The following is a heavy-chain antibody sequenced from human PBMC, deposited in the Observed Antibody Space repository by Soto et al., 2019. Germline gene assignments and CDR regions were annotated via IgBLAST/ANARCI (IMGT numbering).Heavy chain of an antibody. Sequence: EVQLVESGGGLVKPGGSLRLSCAASGFTFSSYSMNWVRQAPGKGLEWVSSISSSSSYIYYADSVKGRFTISRDNAKNSLYLQMNSLRAEDTALYYCARDVQGTSRYYYGMDVWGQVTTVTVSS. CDR2: ISSSSSYI. D-gene: IGHD3-10*01. CDR1: GFTFSSYS. V-gene: IGHV3-21*01. CDR3: ARDVQGTSRYYYGMDV. J-gene: IGHJ6*02.